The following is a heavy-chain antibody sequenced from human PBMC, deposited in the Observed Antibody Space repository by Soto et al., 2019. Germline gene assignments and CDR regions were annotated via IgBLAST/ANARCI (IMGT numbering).Heavy chain of an antibody. CDR3: AHQNYDFWSGYYTANNWFDP. V-gene: IGHV2-5*02. CDR1: GFSLSTSGVG. J-gene: IGHJ5*02. Sequence: QITLKESGPTLVKPTQTLTLTCTFSGFSLSTSGVGVGWIRQPPGKALEWLALIYWDDDKRYSPSLKSRLTITKDTSKNQVVLTMTNMDPVDTATYYCAHQNYDFWSGYYTANNWFDPWGQGTLVIVSS. CDR2: IYWDDDK. D-gene: IGHD3-3*01.